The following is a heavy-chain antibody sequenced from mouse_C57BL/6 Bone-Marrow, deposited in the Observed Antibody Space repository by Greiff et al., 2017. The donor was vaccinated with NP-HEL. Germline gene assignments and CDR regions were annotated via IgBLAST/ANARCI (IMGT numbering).Heavy chain of an antibody. V-gene: IGHV10-1*01. Sequence: EVQLVESGGGLVQPKGSLKLSCAASGFSFNTYAMNWVRQAPGKGLEWVARIRSKSNNYATYYADSVKDRFTISRDDSESMLYLQMNNLKTEDTAMYYCVRSKLGHWFAYWGQGTLVTVSA. CDR3: VRSKLGHWFAY. D-gene: IGHD4-1*01. CDR1: GFSFNTYA. J-gene: IGHJ3*01. CDR2: IRSKSNNYAT.